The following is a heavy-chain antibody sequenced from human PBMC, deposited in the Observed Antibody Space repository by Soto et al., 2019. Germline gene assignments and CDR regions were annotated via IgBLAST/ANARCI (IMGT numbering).Heavy chain of an antibody. Sequence: SETLSLTCTVSGGSISSSSYYWGWIRQPLGKGLEWIGSIYYSGSTYYNPSLKSRVTISVDTSKNQFSLKLSSVTAADTAVYYCARHYPRITIFGVVRLGYGMDVWGQGTTVTV. V-gene: IGHV4-39*01. J-gene: IGHJ6*02. CDR2: IYYSGST. CDR3: ARHYPRITIFGVVRLGYGMDV. CDR1: GGSISSSSYY. D-gene: IGHD3-3*01.